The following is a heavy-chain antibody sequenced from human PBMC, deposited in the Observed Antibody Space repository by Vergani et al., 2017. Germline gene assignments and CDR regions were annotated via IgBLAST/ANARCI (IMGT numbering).Heavy chain of an antibody. CDR3: ARNSTTPVGCDY. CDR2: ISGRGDTI. V-gene: IGHV3-11*04. J-gene: IGHJ4*02. CDR1: GFIFSYSY. Sequence: QVQLVESGGGFVKPGGSLRLSCAASGFIFSYSYMTWIRQTPGKGLEWISQISGRGDTIYYATSVRGRFSVSRDNAKNSLYLQMNSLRVGDSAIYYCARNSTTPVGCDYWGMGTLVTVSS. D-gene: IGHD1-14*01.